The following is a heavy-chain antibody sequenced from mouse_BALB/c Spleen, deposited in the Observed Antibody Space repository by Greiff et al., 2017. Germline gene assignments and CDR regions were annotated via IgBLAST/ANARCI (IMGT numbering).Heavy chain of an antibody. Sequence: LVKTGASVKISCKASGYSFTGYYMHWVKQSHGKSLEWIGYISCYNGATSYNQKFKGKATFTVDTSSSTAYMQFNSLTSEDSAVYCCAKGYGKRAMDYWGQGTSVTVSS. CDR3: AKGYGKRAMDY. J-gene: IGHJ4*01. V-gene: IGHV1S34*01. D-gene: IGHD2-10*02. CDR2: ISCYNGAT. CDR1: GYSFTGYY.